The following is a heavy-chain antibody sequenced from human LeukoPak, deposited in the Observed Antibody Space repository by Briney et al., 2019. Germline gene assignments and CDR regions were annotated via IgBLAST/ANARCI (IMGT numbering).Heavy chain of an antibody. CDR3: AAADKFWSPVDY. J-gene: IGHJ4*02. Sequence: GGSLRLSCAASGFTFDDYAMHWVRHAPGKGLEWVSLISWDGGSTYYADSVKGRFTISRDNSKNSLYLQMNSLRAEDTALYYCAAADKFWSPVDYWGQGTLVTVSS. CDR2: ISWDGGST. V-gene: IGHV3-43D*04. D-gene: IGHD6-13*01. CDR1: GFTFDDYA.